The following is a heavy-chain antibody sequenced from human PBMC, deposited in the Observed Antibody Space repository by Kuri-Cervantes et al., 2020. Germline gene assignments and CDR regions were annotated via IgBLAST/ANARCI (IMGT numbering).Heavy chain of an antibody. Sequence: SETLSLTCTVSGGSISSGSYYWSWIRQPAGKGLEWIGRIYTSGSTNYNPSLKSRVTISVDTSKNQFSLKLSSVTAADTAVYYCARSIDKEPGNDYGGNNARKAYFDLWGRGTLVTDSS. V-gene: IGHV4-61*02. CDR1: GGSISSGSYY. D-gene: IGHD4-23*01. CDR3: ARSIDKEPGNDYGGNNARKAYFDL. CDR2: IYTSGST. J-gene: IGHJ2*01.